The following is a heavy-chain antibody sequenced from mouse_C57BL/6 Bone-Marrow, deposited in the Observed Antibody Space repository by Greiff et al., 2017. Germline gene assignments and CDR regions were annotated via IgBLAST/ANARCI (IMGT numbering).Heavy chain of an antibody. D-gene: IGHD3-2*02. CDR3: ARRQLRLPAWFAY. Sequence: VKLQQSGAELARPGASVKLSCKASGYTFTSYGISWVKQRTGQGLEWIGEIYPRSGNTYYNEKFKGKATLTADKSSSTAYMELRSLTSEDSAVYFCARRQLRLPAWFAYWGQGTLVTVSA. V-gene: IGHV1-81*01. J-gene: IGHJ3*01. CDR2: IYPRSGNT. CDR1: GYTFTSYG.